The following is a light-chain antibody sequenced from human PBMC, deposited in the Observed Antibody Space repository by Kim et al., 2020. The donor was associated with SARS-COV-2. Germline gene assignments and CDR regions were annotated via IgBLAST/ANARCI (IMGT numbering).Light chain of an antibody. CDR1: QVISNY. J-gene: IGKJ1*01. Sequence: DIQLTQSPSSLSASVGDGVTIACRADQVISNYLAWYQRKPGRPPTLLIYDASGLQSGVPSRFSGSRSGTDFTLTISSLQPEDVGPYYCQQYDSVPWTFGQGTKVDIK. CDR3: QQYDSVPWT. CDR2: DAS. V-gene: IGKV1-27*01.